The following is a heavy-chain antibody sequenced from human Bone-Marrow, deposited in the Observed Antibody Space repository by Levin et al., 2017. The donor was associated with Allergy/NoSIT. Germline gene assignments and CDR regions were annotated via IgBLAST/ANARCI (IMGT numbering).Heavy chain of an antibody. CDR3: ARAGRMGHWFDP. Sequence: GASVKVSCKASGYTFTSYAMHWVRQAPGQRLEWMGWINAGNGNTKYSQKFQGRVTITRDTSASTAYMELSSLRSEDTAVYYCARAGRMGHWFDPWGQGTLVTVSS. CDR2: INAGNGNT. D-gene: IGHD2-8*01. CDR1: GYTFTSYA. J-gene: IGHJ5*02. V-gene: IGHV1-3*01.